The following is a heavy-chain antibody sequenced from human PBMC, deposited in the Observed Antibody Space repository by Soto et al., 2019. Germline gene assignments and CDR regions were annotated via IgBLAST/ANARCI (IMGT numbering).Heavy chain of an antibody. CDR1: GYTFTGYY. D-gene: IGHD6-13*01. J-gene: IGHJ6*04. Sequence: ASVKASCKASGYTFTGYYLHWVGQAPGQVLERLGWINPNSGGTNYAQKFQGWVTMTRATSISTAYMELSRLRSDDTAVYYCAGGLPQQLVTDYYYGLEVWGKGTPLTVSS. V-gene: IGHV1-2*04. CDR3: AGGLPQQLVTDYYYGLEV. CDR2: INPNSGGT.